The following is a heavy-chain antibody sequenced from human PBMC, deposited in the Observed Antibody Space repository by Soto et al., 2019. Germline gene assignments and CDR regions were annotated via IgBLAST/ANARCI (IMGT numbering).Heavy chain of an antibody. V-gene: IGHV3-23*01. CDR3: AKVFYYYDSSGYYYFDY. J-gene: IGHJ4*02. Sequence: GGSLRLSCAASGFTFSSYAVSWVRQAPGKGPEWISSISGSGSTIYYADSVKGRFTISRDNSKNTLYLQMSSLRAEDTAVYYCAKVFYYYDSSGYYYFDYWGQGTMVTVYS. CDR2: ISGSGSTI. D-gene: IGHD3-22*01. CDR1: GFTFSSYA.